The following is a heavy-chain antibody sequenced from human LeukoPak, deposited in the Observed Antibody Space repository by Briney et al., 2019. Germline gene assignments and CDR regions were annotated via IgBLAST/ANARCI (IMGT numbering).Heavy chain of an antibody. CDR2: ISDSGST. CDR1: GGSISSYY. V-gene: IGHV4-59*08. CDR3: ARPVKGYIDSYHYMDV. D-gene: IGHD5-18*01. J-gene: IGHJ6*03. Sequence: PSETLSLTCTVSGGSISSYYWSWIRQPPGKGLEWIGYISDSGSTNYNPSLKGRVTIFADTSKNQFSLRLSSVTAADTAVYFCARPVKGYIDSYHYMDVWGKGTTVTVSS.